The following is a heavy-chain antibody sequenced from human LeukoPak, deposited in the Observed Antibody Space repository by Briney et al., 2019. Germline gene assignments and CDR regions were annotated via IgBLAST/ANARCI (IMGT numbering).Heavy chain of an antibody. D-gene: IGHD5-12*01. CDR1: GGSISSYY. J-gene: IGHJ4*02. V-gene: IGHV4-59*01. CDR3: ARVRGYSGYDRVFDY. Sequence: SETLSLTCTVSGGSISSYYWSWIRQPPGKGLKWIGYIYYSGSTNYNPSLKSRVTISVDTSKNQFSLKLSSVTAADTAVYYCARVRGYSGYDRVFDYWGQGTLVTVSS. CDR2: IYYSGST.